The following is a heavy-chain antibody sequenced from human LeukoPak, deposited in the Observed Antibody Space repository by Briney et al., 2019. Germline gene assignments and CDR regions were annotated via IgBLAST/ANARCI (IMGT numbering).Heavy chain of an antibody. CDR3: ARDFGLGYCDSTSCYGWFDP. J-gene: IGHJ5*02. CDR2: IFSGNNA. D-gene: IGHD2-2*01. Sequence: GGSLRLSCAASGFTVSSKYMGWARQAPGKGLEWVSIIFSGNNAYYVDSVKGRFTISRDNSKNTVYLQMNSLRAEDTAVYYCARDFGLGYCDSTSCYGWFDPWGQGTLVTVSS. CDR1: GFTVSSKY. V-gene: IGHV3-53*01.